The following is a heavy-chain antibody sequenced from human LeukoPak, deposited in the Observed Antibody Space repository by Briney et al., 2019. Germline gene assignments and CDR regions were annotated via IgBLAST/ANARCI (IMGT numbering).Heavy chain of an antibody. D-gene: IGHD1-26*01. CDR2: IYYSGST. Sequence: SQTLSLTFTVSGGSISSGDYYWSWIRQPPGKGLEWIGYIYYSGSTYYNPSLKSRVTISVDTSKNQFSLKLSSVTAADTAVYYCARDLTSLLYYMDVWGKGTTVTVSS. CDR1: GGSISSGDYY. CDR3: ARDLTSLLYYMDV. V-gene: IGHV4-30-4*08. J-gene: IGHJ6*03.